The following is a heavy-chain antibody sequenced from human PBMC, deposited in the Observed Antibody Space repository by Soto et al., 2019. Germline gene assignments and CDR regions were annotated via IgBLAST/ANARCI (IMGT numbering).Heavy chain of an antibody. J-gene: IGHJ6*02. CDR2: MSAYNDNT. D-gene: IGHD3-10*01. CDR1: GYTFTNYG. Sequence: QIQLVQSGAEVKKAGASVKGSCKASGYTFTNYGISWMRQALGQWLEWMGWMSAYNDNTNYAQKLQGRVTLTTDTSTRTAYMELRSLTSDDTAVYYCAREGYYYGSGSYSPPRYYGMDVWAQGTTVTVFS. V-gene: IGHV1-18*01. CDR3: AREGYYYGSGSYSPPRYYGMDV.